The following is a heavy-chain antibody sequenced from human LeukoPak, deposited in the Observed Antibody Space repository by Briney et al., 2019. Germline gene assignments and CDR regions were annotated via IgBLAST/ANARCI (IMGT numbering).Heavy chain of an antibody. D-gene: IGHD3-3*01. CDR3: ARGLFVVAGDY. CDR2: IYYSGST. Sequence: SETLSLTCTVSGGSISSSSYYWGWIRQPPGKGREWIGSIYYSGSTYYNPSLKSRVTISVDTSKNQFSLKLSSVTAEDTAVYYCARGLFVVAGDYWGQGTLVTVSS. CDR1: GGSISSSSYY. V-gene: IGHV4-39*07. J-gene: IGHJ4*02.